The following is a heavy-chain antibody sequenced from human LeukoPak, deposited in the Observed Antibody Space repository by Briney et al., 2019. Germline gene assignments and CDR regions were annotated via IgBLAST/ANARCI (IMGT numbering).Heavy chain of an antibody. V-gene: IGHV3-30*18. J-gene: IGHJ4*02. D-gene: IGHD4-17*01. CDR2: ISYDGSNK. Sequence: GSLRLSCAASGFTFSSYGMHWVRQAPGKGLEWVAVISYDGSNKYYADSVKGRFTISRDNSKNTLYLQMNSLRAEDTAVYYCAKDRSVTYYFDYWGQGTLVTVSS. CDR3: AKDRSVTYYFDY. CDR1: GFTFSSYG.